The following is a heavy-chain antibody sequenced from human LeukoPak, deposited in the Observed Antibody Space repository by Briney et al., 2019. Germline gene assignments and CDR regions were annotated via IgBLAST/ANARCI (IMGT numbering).Heavy chain of an antibody. CDR1: GYTFTSYD. J-gene: IGHJ4*02. D-gene: IGHD5-18*01. CDR2: MNPNSGNT. Sequence: ASVKVSCKASGYTFTSYDINWVRQATGQGLEWMGWMNPNSGNTGYAQKFQGRVTMTRNTSISTAYMELSSLRSEDTAVYYRASPGKGTGNKAMTSHFNYWAQGALVTVPS. CDR3: ASPGKGTGNKAMTSHFNY. V-gene: IGHV1-8*01.